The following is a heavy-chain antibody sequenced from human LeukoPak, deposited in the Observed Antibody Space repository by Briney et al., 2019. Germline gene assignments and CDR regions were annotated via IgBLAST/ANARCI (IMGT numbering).Heavy chain of an antibody. CDR3: ARGETTVVTRGFDY. D-gene: IGHD4-23*01. CDR2: INHSGST. CDR1: GGSLSGYY. Sequence: SETLSLTCAVYGGSLSGYYWSWIRQPPGKGLEWIGEINHSGSTNYNPSLKSRVTISVDTSKNQFSLKLSSVTAADTAVYYCARGETTVVTRGFDYWGQGTLVTVSS. J-gene: IGHJ4*02. V-gene: IGHV4-34*01.